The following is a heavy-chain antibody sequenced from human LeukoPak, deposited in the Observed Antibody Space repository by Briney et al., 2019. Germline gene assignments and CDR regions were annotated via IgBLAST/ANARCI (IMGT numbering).Heavy chain of an antibody. CDR3: ARGPYSGSYYSVNAFDI. CDR1: GYSISSGYY. CDR2: IYHSGST. Sequence: PSETLSLTCTVSGYSISSGYYWGWIRQPPGKGLEWIGSIYHSGSTYYNPSLKSRVTISVDTSKNQFSLKLSSLTAADTAVYYCARGPYSGSYYSVNAFDIWGQGTMVTVSS. V-gene: IGHV4-38-2*02. J-gene: IGHJ3*02. D-gene: IGHD1-26*01.